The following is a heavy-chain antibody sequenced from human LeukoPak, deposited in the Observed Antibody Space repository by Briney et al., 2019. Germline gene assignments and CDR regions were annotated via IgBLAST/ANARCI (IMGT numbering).Heavy chain of an antibody. Sequence: SETLSLTCAVYGGSFSGYYWSWIRQPPGKGLEWIGEINHSGSTNYNPSLKSRVTISVDTSKNQFSLKLSSVTAADTAVYYCARGVSTMVRGVRPRGAFDIWGQGTMVTVS. CDR2: INHSGST. J-gene: IGHJ3*02. CDR1: GGSFSGYY. V-gene: IGHV4-34*01. D-gene: IGHD3-10*01. CDR3: ARGVSTMVRGVRPRGAFDI.